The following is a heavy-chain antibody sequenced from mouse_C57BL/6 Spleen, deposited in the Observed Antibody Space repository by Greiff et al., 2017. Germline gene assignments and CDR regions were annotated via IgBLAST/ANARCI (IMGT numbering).Heavy chain of an antibody. CDR2: IYPGNGGT. D-gene: IGHD2-1*01. Sequence: QVQLQQSGPELVKPGASVKISCKASGYAFSSSWMNWVKQRPGKGLEWIGRIYPGNGGTNYNGKFKGKATLTADKSSSTAYMQRSSLTSEDSAVYFCAREEVLPHFDYWGQGTTLTVSA. CDR1: GYAFSSSW. CDR3: AREEVLPHFDY. V-gene: IGHV1-82*01. J-gene: IGHJ2*01.